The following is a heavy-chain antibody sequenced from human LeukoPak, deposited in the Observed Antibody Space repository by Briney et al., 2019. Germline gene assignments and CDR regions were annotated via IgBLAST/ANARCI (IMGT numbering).Heavy chain of an antibody. J-gene: IGHJ4*02. CDR1: GGSISSYY. D-gene: IGHD1-26*01. CDR2: IYYSETT. CDR3: ASGRPLGFDY. V-gene: IGHV4-59*13. Sequence: SETLSLTCTVSGGSISSYYWSWIRQPPGQGLEWIGYIYYSETTNYNPSLKSRVTISVDTSKDQFSLKLSSVTAADTAVYYCASGRPLGFDYWGQGTLVTVSS.